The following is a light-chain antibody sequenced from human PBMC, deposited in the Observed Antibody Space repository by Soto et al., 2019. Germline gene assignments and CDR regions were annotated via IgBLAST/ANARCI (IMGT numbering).Light chain of an antibody. J-gene: IGKJ1*01. CDR3: MQGLQTRT. CDR1: QSLLHSNGYNY. V-gene: IGKV2-28*01. CDR2: LGS. Sequence: IVITQSPLSLPVTPGEPASISCSSSQSLLHSNGYNYLDWYLQKPGQSPQLLIYLGSNRASGVPDRFSGSGSGTDFTLKISRVEAEDVGVYYCMQGLQTRTFGQGTKVDIK.